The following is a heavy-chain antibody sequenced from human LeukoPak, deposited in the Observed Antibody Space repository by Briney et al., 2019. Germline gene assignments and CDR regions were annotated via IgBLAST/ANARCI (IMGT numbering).Heavy chain of an antibody. CDR3: ARGPYDSSGYYYYPRGYDAFDI. Sequence: SETLSLTCTVSGGSISSSNYYWSWIRQHPGKGLEWIGYIYYSGSTYYSPSLKSRVTISVDTSKNQFSLKLSSVTAADTAVYYCARGPYDSSGYYYYPRGYDAFDIWGQGTMVTVSS. D-gene: IGHD3-22*01. CDR2: IYYSGST. CDR1: GGSISSSNYY. V-gene: IGHV4-31*03. J-gene: IGHJ3*02.